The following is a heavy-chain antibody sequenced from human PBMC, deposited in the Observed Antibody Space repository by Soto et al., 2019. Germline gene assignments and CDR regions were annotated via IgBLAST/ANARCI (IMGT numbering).Heavy chain of an antibody. Sequence: GGSLRLSCAASGFTFISYEMNWVRQAPGKGLEWVSYISSSGSTIYYADSVKGRFTISRDNAKNSLYLQMNSLRAEDTAVYYCARVNSRHYYGMDVWGQGTTVTSP. D-gene: IGHD6-13*01. V-gene: IGHV3-48*03. CDR1: GFTFISYE. CDR2: ISSSGSTI. J-gene: IGHJ6*02. CDR3: ARVNSRHYYGMDV.